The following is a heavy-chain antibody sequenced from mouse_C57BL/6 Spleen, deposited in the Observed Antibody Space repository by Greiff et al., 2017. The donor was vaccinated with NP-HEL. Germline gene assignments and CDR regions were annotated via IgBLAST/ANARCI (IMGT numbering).Heavy chain of an antibody. J-gene: IGHJ2*01. Sequence: EVKVEESGGGLVQPGGSLKLSCAASGFTFSDYYMYWVRQTPEKRLEWVAYISNGGGSTYYPDTVKGRFTISRDNAKNTLYLQMSRLKSEDTAMYYCARQQDFYFDYWGQGTTLTVSS. V-gene: IGHV5-12*01. CDR2: ISNGGGST. CDR1: GFTFSDYY. CDR3: ARQQDFYFDY.